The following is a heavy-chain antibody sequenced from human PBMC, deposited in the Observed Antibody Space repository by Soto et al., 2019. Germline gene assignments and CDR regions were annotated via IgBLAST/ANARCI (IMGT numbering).Heavy chain of an antibody. CDR2: VYYTGST. V-gene: IGHV4-30-4*01. D-gene: IGHD5-18*01. CDR1: GGSIRSGDYY. J-gene: IGHJ4*01. CDR3: VGVDGYSYGYSFDY. Sequence: QVQLQESGPGLVKPSQTLSLTCTVSGGSIRSGDYYWTWIRQPPGKGLEWIGYVYYTGSTNYNPSLKSRGTMSVDTSKNQFSLKLSSVTAADTAVYYCVGVDGYSYGYSFDYWGHGTLVTVSS.